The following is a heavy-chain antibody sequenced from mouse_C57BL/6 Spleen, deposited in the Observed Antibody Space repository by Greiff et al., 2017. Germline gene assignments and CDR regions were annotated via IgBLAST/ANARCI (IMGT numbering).Heavy chain of an antibody. J-gene: IGHJ3*01. V-gene: IGHV1-54*01. CDR1: GYAFTNYL. CDR2: INPGSGGT. D-gene: IGHD2-5*01. Sequence: QVQLKESGAELVRPGTSVKVSCKASGYAFTNYLIEWVKQRPGQGLEWIGVINPGSGGTNYNEKFKGKATLTADKSSSTAYMQLSSLTSEDSAVYFCARSGNSNPFAYWGQGTLVTVSA. CDR3: ARSGNSNPFAY.